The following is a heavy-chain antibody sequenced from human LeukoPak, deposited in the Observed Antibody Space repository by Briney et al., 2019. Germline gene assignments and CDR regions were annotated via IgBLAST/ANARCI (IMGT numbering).Heavy chain of an antibody. D-gene: IGHD3-22*01. CDR3: ASGDHYYDSSGPAY. J-gene: IGHJ4*02. CDR1: GFTFSSYA. Sequence: GGTLRLSCAASGFTFSSYAMHWVRQAPGKGLEWVAVISYDGSNKYYADSVKGRFTISRDNSKNTLYLQMNSLRAEDTAVYYCASGDHYYDSSGPAYWGQGTLVTVSS. V-gene: IGHV3-30-3*01. CDR2: ISYDGSNK.